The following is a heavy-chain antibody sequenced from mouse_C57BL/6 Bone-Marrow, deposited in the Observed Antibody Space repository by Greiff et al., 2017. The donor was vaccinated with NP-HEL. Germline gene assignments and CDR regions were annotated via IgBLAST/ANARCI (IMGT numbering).Heavy chain of an antibody. J-gene: IGHJ2*01. CDR2: IWSGGST. V-gene: IGHV2-2*01. CDR3: ARPLSNYPYYFDY. CDR1: GFSLTSYG. Sequence: QVQLKQSGPGLVQPSQSLSITCTVSGFSLTSYGVHWVRQSPGKGLAWLGVIWSGGSTDYNAAFISRLSISKDYSKSQVFFKMNSLQSDDTAIYYCARPLSNYPYYFDYWGQGTTLTVSS. D-gene: IGHD2-5*01.